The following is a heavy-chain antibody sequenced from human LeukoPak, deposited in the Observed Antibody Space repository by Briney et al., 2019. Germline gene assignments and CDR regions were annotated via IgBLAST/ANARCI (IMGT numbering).Heavy chain of an antibody. V-gene: IGHV3-23*01. D-gene: IGHD6-19*01. CDR1: GFTFSSYA. CDR2: ISGSGGST. Sequence: GGSLRLSCAASGFTFSSYAMSWVRQAPGKGLELVSAISGSGGSTYYADSVKGRFTISRDNSKNTLYLQMNSLRAEDTAVYYCAKDTVRSVAGTDWFDPWGQGTLVTVSS. CDR3: AKDTVRSVAGTDWFDP. J-gene: IGHJ5*02.